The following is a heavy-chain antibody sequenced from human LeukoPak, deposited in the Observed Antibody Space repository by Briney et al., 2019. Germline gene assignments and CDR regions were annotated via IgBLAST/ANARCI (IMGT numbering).Heavy chain of an antibody. V-gene: IGHV4-39*07. CDR2: IYYSGST. CDR1: GGSISSSSYY. CDR3: ARVPDYYGSSQYYAMDV. Sequence: PSETLSLTCTVSGGSISSSSYYWGWIRQPPGKGLEWIGSIYYSGSTYYNPSLKSRVTISVDTSKNQFSLKLSSVTAADTAVYYCARVPDYYGSSQYYAMDVWGQGTTVTVS. D-gene: IGHD3-10*01. J-gene: IGHJ6*02.